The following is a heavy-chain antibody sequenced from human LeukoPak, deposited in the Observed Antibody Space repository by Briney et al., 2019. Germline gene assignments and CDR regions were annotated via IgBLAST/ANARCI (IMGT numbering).Heavy chain of an antibody. J-gene: IGHJ4*02. CDR1: GGSISSSSYY. CDR3: VSGKYYDFWSDHYLQHIDY. V-gene: IGHV4-39*07. Sequence: SEILSLACTVSGGSISSSSYYWGWIRQPPGKGLEWIGSIIYSGSTYYNPSLKSRVTISVDTSKNQFSLKLNSVTAADTAVYYCVSGKYYDFWSDHYLQHIDYWGQGTLVTVSS. D-gene: IGHD3-3*01. CDR2: IIYSGST.